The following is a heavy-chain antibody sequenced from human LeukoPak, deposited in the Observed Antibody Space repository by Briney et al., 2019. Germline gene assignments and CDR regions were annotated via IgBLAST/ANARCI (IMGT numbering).Heavy chain of an antibody. CDR1: GYSFTSYW. CDR2: IYPGDSDT. Sequence: GESLEISCNASGYSFTSYWTGWVGQMPGKGLEWMGIIYPGDSDTRYSPSFQGQVTISADKSISTAYLQWSSLKASDTAMYYCARRKMGSWWFDPWGQGTLCTLSS. V-gene: IGHV5-51*01. CDR3: ARRKMGSWWFDP. D-gene: IGHD5-24*01. J-gene: IGHJ5*02.